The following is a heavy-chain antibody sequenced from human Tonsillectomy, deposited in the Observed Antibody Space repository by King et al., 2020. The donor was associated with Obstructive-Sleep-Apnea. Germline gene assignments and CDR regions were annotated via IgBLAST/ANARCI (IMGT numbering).Heavy chain of an antibody. CDR3: ARGRGYCSSTSCYEIYGMDV. J-gene: IGHJ6*02. Sequence: VQLVEAGGGLVKPGGSLRLSCAASGFTFSDYYMSWIRKAPGKGLEWVSYISGSGSTIYYADSVKGRFTISRDNAKNSLYLQMHTLRAEDTAVYYCARGRGYCSSTSCYEIYGMDVWGQGTTVTVSS. CDR2: ISGSGSTI. D-gene: IGHD2-2*01. V-gene: IGHV3-11*01. CDR1: GFTFSDYY.